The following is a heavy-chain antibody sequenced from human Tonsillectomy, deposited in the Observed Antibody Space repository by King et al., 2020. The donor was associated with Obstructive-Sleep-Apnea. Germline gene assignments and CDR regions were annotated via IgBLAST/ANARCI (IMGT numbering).Heavy chain of an antibody. CDR2: IYWDDDK. Sequence: ITLKESGPTLVRPTQTLTLTCTFSGFSLSTNGVGVGWIRQPPGKALEWLALIYWDDDKRYSPSLKSRLTITRDTSKNQVVLIMTNMDPVDTATYYCAHRRNDPYNFYGMDVWGQGTTVTVSS. V-gene: IGHV2-5*02. J-gene: IGHJ6*02. CDR3: AHRRNDPYNFYGMDV. D-gene: IGHD1-1*01. CDR1: GFSLSTNGVG.